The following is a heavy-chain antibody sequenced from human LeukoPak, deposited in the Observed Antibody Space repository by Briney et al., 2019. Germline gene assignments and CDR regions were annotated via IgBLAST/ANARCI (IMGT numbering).Heavy chain of an antibody. Sequence: PGGSLRLSCAASGFTFSSYWMTWVRQAPGKGLEWVANIKQDGREKYYVDSVKGRFTISRDNAKNSLYLQMNSLRAEDTAVYYCARDKAGTTPMGPDYWGQGTLVTVSS. V-gene: IGHV3-7*01. CDR2: IKQDGREK. CDR3: ARDKAGTTPMGPDY. CDR1: GFTFSSYW. D-gene: IGHD1-7*01. J-gene: IGHJ4*02.